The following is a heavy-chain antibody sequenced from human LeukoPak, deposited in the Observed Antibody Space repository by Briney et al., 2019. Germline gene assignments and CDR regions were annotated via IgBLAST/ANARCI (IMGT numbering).Heavy chain of an antibody. Sequence: ESGPTLVKPTQTLTLTCTLSGFSLSTTGVAVAWIRQPPGKALEWLAVTYWNNDKSYSPSLKNRLTITQDTSKNQVILIMANMDPVDTGTYYCAHKGRGSGSYTMWGQGTLVTVSS. CDR2: TYWNNDK. D-gene: IGHD3-10*01. J-gene: IGHJ4*02. V-gene: IGHV2-5*01. CDR1: GFSLSTTGVA. CDR3: AHKGRGSGSYTM.